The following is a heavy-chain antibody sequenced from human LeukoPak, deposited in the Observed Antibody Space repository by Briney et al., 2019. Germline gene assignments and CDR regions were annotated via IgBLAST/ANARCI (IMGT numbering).Heavy chain of an antibody. CDR1: GFTFSTSW. CDR2: TNSDETVT. J-gene: IGHJ4*02. D-gene: IGHD2-21*01. Sequence: PGGSLRLSCAASGFTFSTSWMHWVRQPPGKGLVWVSRTNSDETVTTYADSVKGRFTISRDNAKNTLYLQMNSLRAEDTAIYYCAREVNGDTDFWGQGTLVTVSS. CDR3: AREVNGDTDF. V-gene: IGHV3-74*01.